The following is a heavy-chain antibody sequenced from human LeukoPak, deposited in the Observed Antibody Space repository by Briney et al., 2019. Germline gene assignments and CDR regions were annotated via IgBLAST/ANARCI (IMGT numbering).Heavy chain of an antibody. CDR1: GGSISSSSYY. V-gene: IGHV4-39*01. CDR3: ARHAGDYDILTGYYDDAFDI. CDR2: IYYSGST. Sequence: SETLSLTCTVSGGSISSSSYYWGWIRQPPGKGLEWIGRIYYSGSTYYNPSLKSRVTISVDTSKNQFSLKLSSVTAADTAVYYCARHAGDYDILTGYYDDAFDIWGQGTMVTVSS. D-gene: IGHD3-9*01. J-gene: IGHJ3*02.